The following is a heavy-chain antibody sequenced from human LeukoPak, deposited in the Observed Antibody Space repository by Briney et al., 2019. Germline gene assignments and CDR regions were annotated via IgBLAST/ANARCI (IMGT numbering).Heavy chain of an antibody. CDR3: AKDGYSYGYTFSDY. CDR1: GFTFSSYA. CDR2: ISGSGGST. Sequence: GGSLRLSCAASGFTFSSYAMSWVRQAPGKGLEWVSAISGSGGSTYYADSVKGRFTISRDNSKNTLYLQMNSLRAEDTAVYYCAKDGYSYGYTFSDYWGQGTLVTVSS. D-gene: IGHD5-18*01. V-gene: IGHV3-23*01. J-gene: IGHJ4*02.